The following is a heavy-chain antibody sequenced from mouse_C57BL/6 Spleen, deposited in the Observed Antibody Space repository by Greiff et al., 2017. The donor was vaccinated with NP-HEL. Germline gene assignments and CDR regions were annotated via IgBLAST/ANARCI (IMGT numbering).Heavy chain of an antibody. J-gene: IGHJ4*01. D-gene: IGHD1-1*01. CDR3: ASTPANYYGSSYVNAMDY. V-gene: IGHV1-81*01. CDR2: IYPRSGNT. Sequence: QVQLQQSGAELARPGASVKLSCKASGYTFTSYGISWVKQRTGQGLEWIGEIYPRSGNTYYNEKFKGKATLTADKSSSTAYIVLRSLTSDDSAVYFCASTPANYYGSSYVNAMDYWGQGTSVTVSS. CDR1: GYTFTSYG.